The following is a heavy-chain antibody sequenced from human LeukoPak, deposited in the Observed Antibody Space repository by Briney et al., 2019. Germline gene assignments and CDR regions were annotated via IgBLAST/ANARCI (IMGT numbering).Heavy chain of an antibody. V-gene: IGHV3-23*01. CDR2: ISESGGRT. CDR3: AKRGVVIRVILVGFHKEAYYFDS. CDR1: GITLSNYG. J-gene: IGHJ4*02. D-gene: IGHD3-22*01. Sequence: GGSLRLSCAVSGITLSNYGMSWVRQAPGKGLEWVAGISESGGRTNYADSLKGRFTISRENPKNTLYLQMNSLRAEDTAVYFCAKRGVVIRVILVGFHKEAYYFDSWGQGALVTVSS.